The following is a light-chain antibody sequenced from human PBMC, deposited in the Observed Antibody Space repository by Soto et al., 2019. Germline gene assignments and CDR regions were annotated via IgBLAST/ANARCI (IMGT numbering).Light chain of an antibody. CDR3: QQYKNWPPWT. Sequence: EVVLTQSPRTLSVSPGERVTRSCRASQNINNDLAWHQQKPGQAPRLLIHGASTRATGIPDRFSGSGSGTEFTLTISRLQSEDFAVYFCQQYKNWPPWTFGQGTRLEV. V-gene: IGKV3-15*01. CDR1: QNINND. J-gene: IGKJ1*01. CDR2: GAS.